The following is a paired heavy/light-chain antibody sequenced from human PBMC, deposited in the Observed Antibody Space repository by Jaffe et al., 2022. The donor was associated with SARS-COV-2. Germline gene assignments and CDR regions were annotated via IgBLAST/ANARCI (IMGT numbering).Light chain of an antibody. Sequence: QPVLTQPPSVSGAPGQGVTISCTGSSSNIGASYDVHWYQHLPGTAPTLLIYGNNNRPSGVPDRFSGFKSGTSASLAITGLQAEDEADYYCQSYDSSLSGRVFGGGTKLTVL. J-gene: IGLJ3*02. CDR3: QSYDSSLSGRV. CDR1: SSNIGASYD. V-gene: IGLV1-40*01. CDR2: GNN.
Heavy chain of an antibody. Sequence: QVQLQESGPGLVKPSQTLSLTCTVSGGSISSSTYYWSWIRQPAGKGLEWIGRIYSSGSTIYNPSLQSRVTISLDTSKNQFSLKLSSVTAADTAVYYCAGGPGDAYDQRYWYLDRWGRGTLVTVSS. J-gene: IGHJ2*01. V-gene: IGHV4-61*02. CDR3: AGGPGDAYDQRYWYLDR. CDR1: GGSISSSTYY. D-gene: IGHD5-12*01. CDR2: IYSSGST.